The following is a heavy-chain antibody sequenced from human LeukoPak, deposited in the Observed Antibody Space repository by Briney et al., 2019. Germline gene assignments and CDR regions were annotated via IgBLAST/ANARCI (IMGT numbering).Heavy chain of an antibody. V-gene: IGHV4-39*01. J-gene: IGHJ4*02. D-gene: IGHD2-2*02. Sequence: SETLSLTCTVSGGSISSSSYYWGWIRQPPGKGLGWIGSIYYSGSTYYNPSLKSRVTISVDTSKNQFSLKLSFVTAADTAVYYCASPIVVVPAAIFHFDYWGQGTLVTVSS. CDR3: ASPIVVVPAAIFHFDY. CDR2: IYYSGST. CDR1: GGSISSSSYY.